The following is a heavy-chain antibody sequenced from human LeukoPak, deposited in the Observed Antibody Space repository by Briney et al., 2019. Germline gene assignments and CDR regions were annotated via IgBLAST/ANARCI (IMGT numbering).Heavy chain of an antibody. CDR2: IKQDGSEK. CDR3: ARDRSLAS. Sequence: PGGSLRLPCAASGFTFSNYWMSWVRQAPGKGLEWVANIKQDGSEKYYVDSVKGRFTISRDNAKNSLFLQMNSLRAEDTAVYYCARDRSLASWGQGTLVTVSS. J-gene: IGHJ5*02. V-gene: IGHV3-7*01. CDR1: GFTFSNYW.